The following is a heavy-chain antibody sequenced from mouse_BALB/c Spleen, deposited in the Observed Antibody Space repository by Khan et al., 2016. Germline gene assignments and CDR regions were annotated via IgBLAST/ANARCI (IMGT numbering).Heavy chain of an antibody. D-gene: IGHD1-1*01. CDR2: ISDGGSYT. J-gene: IGHJ3*01. V-gene: IGHV5-4*02. CDR1: GFTFSDYY. CDR3: ARRKWYGSSSAWFAY. Sequence: EVELVESGGGLVKPGGSLKLSCAASGFTFSDYYMYWVRQTPEQRLEWFATISDGGSYTYYPDSVKGRFTISRDNAKNNLYLQLSSLKSEDTAMYYCARRKWYGSSSAWFAYWGQGTLVTVSA.